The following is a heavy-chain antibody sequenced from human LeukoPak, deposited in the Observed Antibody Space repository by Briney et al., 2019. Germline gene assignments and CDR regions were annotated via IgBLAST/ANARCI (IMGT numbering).Heavy chain of an antibody. CDR3: ARGRAFDRSPDY. V-gene: IGHV1-69*06. CDR2: IIPIFGTA. D-gene: IGHD1-26*01. CDR1: GGTFSSYA. Sequence: SVKVSCKASGGTFSSYAISWVRQAPGQGLEWMGGIIPIFGTANYAQKFQGRVTITADKSTSTAYMELSRLRSDDTAVYYCARGRAFDRSPDYWGQGTLVTVSS. J-gene: IGHJ4*02.